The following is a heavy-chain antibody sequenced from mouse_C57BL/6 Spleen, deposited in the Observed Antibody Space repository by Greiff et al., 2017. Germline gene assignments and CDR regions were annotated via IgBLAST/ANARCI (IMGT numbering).Heavy chain of an antibody. CDR3: AKGSLNYYGSSPWFAY. J-gene: IGHJ3*01. V-gene: IGHV1-52*01. D-gene: IGHD1-1*01. CDR2: IDPSDSET. Sequence: QVQLQQPGAELVRPGSSVKLSCKASGYTFTSYWMHWVKQRPIQGLEWIGNIDPSDSETHSNQKFKDKATLTVDKSSSTAYMQLSSLTSEDSAVYYCAKGSLNYYGSSPWFAYWGQGTLVTVSA. CDR1: GYTFTSYW.